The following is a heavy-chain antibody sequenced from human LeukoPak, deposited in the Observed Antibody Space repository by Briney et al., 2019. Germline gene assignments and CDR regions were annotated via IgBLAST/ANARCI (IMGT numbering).Heavy chain of an antibody. CDR1: GFTFSSYW. D-gene: IGHD3-22*01. CDR3: AYDSSGYQWDY. J-gene: IGHJ4*02. V-gene: IGHV3-74*01. CDR2: INSDGSST. Sequence: QAGGSLRLSCAASGFTFSSYWMHWVRQAPGKGLVWVSRINSDGSSTSYADSVKGRFTISRDNAKNTLYLQMNSLRAEDTAVYYCAYDSSGYQWDYWGQGTLVTVSS.